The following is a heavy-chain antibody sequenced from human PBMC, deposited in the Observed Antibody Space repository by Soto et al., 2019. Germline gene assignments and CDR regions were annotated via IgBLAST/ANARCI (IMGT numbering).Heavy chain of an antibody. CDR3: ARVPSAHSSSWYGGY. CDR2: IYHSGST. J-gene: IGHJ4*02. Sequence: KPSETLSLTCAVSGGSISSSNWWSWVRQPPGKGLEWIGEIYHSGSTNYNPSLKSRITISVDKSKNQFSLKLSSVTAADTAVYYCARVPSAHSSSWYGGYWGQGTLVTVSS. D-gene: IGHD6-13*01. CDR1: GGSISSSNW. V-gene: IGHV4-4*02.